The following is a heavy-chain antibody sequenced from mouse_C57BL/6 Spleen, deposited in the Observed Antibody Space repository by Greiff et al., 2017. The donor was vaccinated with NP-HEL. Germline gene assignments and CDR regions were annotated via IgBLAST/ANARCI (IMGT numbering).Heavy chain of an antibody. CDR3: ARAPPYGSSFFDV. J-gene: IGHJ1*03. D-gene: IGHD1-1*01. CDR1: GFTFSDYY. Sequence: EVHLVESEGGLVQPGSSMKLSCTASGFTFSDYYMAWVRQVPEKGLEWVANINYDGSSTYYLDSLKSRFIISRDNAKNILYLQMSSLKSEDTATYYCARAPPYGSSFFDVWGTGTTVTVSS. V-gene: IGHV5-16*01. CDR2: INYDGSST.